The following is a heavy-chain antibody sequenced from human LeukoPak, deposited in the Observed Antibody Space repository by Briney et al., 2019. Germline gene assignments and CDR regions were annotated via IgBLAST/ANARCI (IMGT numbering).Heavy chain of an antibody. CDR2: ISGSGGST. CDR3: AKGGTMVRGVTPYMDV. CDR1: GFTFSSYA. J-gene: IGHJ6*03. Sequence: PGGSLRLSCAASGFTFSSYAMSWVRQAPGKGLEWVSAISGSGGSTYYADSVKGRFTISRDNSKNTLYLQMNSLRAEDTAVYYCAKGGTMVRGVTPYMDVWGKGTTVTVSS. D-gene: IGHD3-10*01. V-gene: IGHV3-23*01.